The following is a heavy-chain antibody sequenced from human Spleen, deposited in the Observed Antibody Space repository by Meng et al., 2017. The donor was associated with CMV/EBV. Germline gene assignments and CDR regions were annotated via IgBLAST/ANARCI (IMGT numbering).Heavy chain of an antibody. J-gene: IGHJ5*02. D-gene: IGHD3-9*01. V-gene: IGHV1-8*01. CDR2: MNPNSGST. Sequence: ASVKVSCKASGYTFTNYDINWVRQATGQGLEWMGWMNPNSGSTGYAQRFQGRVTMTRNTSISTAYMELSSLRSEDTAVYYCARGLSYYEILTGYYNWFDPWGQGTLVTAPQ. CDR1: GYTFTNYD. CDR3: ARGLSYYEILTGYYNWFDP.